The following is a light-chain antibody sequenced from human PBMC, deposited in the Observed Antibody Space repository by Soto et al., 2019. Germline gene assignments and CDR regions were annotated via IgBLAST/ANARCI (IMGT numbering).Light chain of an antibody. CDR1: QSVKTN. J-gene: IGKJ5*01. CDR2: GAS. CDR3: QQYNHWPPIT. Sequence: EIVLTPSPGTLSLSPVEGATLSCRASQSVKTNLAWYQQNPGQAPRLLIYGASTRATNVSARFSGSGSGTEFTLTISSLQSEDFALYYCQQYNHWPPITFGPGTRLEIK. V-gene: IGKV3-15*01.